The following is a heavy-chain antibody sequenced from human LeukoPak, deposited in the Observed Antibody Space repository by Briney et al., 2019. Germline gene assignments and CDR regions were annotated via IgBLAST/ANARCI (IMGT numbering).Heavy chain of an antibody. V-gene: IGHV3-9*01. J-gene: IGHJ4*02. Sequence: GRSLRLSCAASGFTFDDYAMHWVRQAPGKGLEWVSGISWNSGSIGYADSVKGRFTISRDNAKNSLYLQMNSLRAEDTALYYCAKDKRRYSYGLNCFDYWGQGTLVTVSS. D-gene: IGHD5-18*01. CDR3: AKDKRRYSYGLNCFDY. CDR1: GFTFDDYA. CDR2: ISWNSGSI.